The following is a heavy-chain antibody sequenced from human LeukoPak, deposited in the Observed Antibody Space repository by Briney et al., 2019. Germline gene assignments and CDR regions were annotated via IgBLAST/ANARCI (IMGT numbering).Heavy chain of an antibody. CDR3: ARISSGWYRDTFDI. V-gene: IGHV3-74*01. J-gene: IGHJ3*02. Sequence: GGSLRLSCAASGLTFSNFWMHWVRQAPGKGLVWVSRINYDGSSTSYADSVKGRFTISRDNAKNTLYLQMNSLRAEDTAVYYCARISSGWYRDTFDIWGQGTMVTVSS. CDR1: GLTFSNFW. D-gene: IGHD6-19*01. CDR2: INYDGSST.